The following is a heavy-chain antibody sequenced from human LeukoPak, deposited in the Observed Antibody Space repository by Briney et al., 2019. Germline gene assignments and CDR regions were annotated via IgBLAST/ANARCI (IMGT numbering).Heavy chain of an antibody. CDR2: INTDGSST. Sequence: GGSLRLSCAAYRFTFSSYWVHWVRQAPGKGLVWVSRINTDGSSTNYADSVKGRFTISRDNAKNTLYLQMNSLRAEDTAVYYCASTRRDGYNYWAYWGQGTLVTVSS. CDR3: ASTRRDGYNYWAY. CDR1: RFTFSSYW. J-gene: IGHJ4*02. V-gene: IGHV3-74*01. D-gene: IGHD5-24*01.